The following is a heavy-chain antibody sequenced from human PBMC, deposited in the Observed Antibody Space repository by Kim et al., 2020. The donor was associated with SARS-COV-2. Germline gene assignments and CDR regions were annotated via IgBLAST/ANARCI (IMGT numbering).Heavy chain of an antibody. CDR2: IYPVDSET. J-gene: IGHJ4*02. CDR3: ARNLRSGPDY. CDR1: GYRFTSYW. D-gene: IGHD5-12*01. Sequence: GESLQISCEASGYRFTSYWIGWVRQMPGKGLEWVGIIYPVDSETRYSPSFQGQVTISVDKSISTAYLQWSSLKASDTAIYYCARNLRSGPDYWGQGTLVTVSS. V-gene: IGHV5-51*01.